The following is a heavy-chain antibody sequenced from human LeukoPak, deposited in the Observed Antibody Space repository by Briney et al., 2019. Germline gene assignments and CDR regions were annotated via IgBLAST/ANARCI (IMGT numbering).Heavy chain of an antibody. CDR2: IYTSGST. CDR1: GGSISSGSYY. D-gene: IGHD3-3*01. CDR3: ARDLSDFWSGGLNTFDI. V-gene: IGHV4-61*02. J-gene: IGHJ3*02. Sequence: SETLSLTCTVSGGSISSGSYYWSWIRQPAGKGLEWIGRIYTSGSTNYNPSLKSRVTISVDTSKNQFSLKLSSVTAADTAVYYCARDLSDFWSGGLNTFDIWGKGTMVTVSS.